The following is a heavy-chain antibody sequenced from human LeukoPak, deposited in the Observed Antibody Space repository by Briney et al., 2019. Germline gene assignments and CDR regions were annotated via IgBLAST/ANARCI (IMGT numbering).Heavy chain of an antibody. V-gene: IGHV1-69*13. D-gene: IGHD4-23*01. J-gene: IGHJ4*02. CDR3: ARRGTETTVITYFDY. CDR1: GGTFSSYA. CDR2: IIPIFGTA. Sequence: SVKVSCKASGGTFSSYAISWVRQAPGQGLEWMGGIIPIFGTANYAQKFQGRVTITADESTSTAYMELSSLRSEDTAVYYCARRGTETTVITYFDYWGQGTLVTVSS.